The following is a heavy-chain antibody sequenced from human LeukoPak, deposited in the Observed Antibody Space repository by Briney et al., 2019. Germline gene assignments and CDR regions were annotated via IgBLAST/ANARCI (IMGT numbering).Heavy chain of an antibody. CDR2: INHSGST. V-gene: IGHV4-34*01. CDR1: GGSFSGYY. D-gene: IGHD2-21*01. Sequence: SETLSLTCAVYGGSFSGYYWTWIRQPPGKGLEWIGEINHSGSTNYNPSLKSRVTISVDTSKNQFSLKLSSVTAADTAVYYCARVQQDSLHWGQGTLVTVSS. CDR3: ARVQQDSLH. J-gene: IGHJ4*02.